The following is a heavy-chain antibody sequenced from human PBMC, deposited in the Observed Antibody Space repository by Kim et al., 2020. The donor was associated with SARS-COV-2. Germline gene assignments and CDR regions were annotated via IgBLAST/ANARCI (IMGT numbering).Heavy chain of an antibody. CDR2: ISYDGNNK. CDR3: ARDEDGGWFGELSNDAFDI. D-gene: IGHD3-10*01. Sequence: GGSLRLFCAASGFTFSSYAMHWVRQAPGKGLEWVAVISYDGNNKYYADSVKGRFTISRDNSKNTLYLQMNSLRAEDTAVYYCARDEDGGWFGELSNDAFDIWGQGTMVTVA. CDR1: GFTFSSYA. J-gene: IGHJ3*02. V-gene: IGHV3-30*04.